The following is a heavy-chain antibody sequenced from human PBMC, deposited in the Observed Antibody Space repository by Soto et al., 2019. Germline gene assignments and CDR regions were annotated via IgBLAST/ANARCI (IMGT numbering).Heavy chain of an antibody. Sequence: GGSLRLSCAASGFTFSSYWMHWVRQAPGKGLVWVSRINSDGSSTSYADSVKGRFTISRDNAKNTLNLQMNSLRAEDTAVYYCARGGGGSYGGSGYWGQGTLVTVSS. CDR3: ARGGGGSYGGSGY. D-gene: IGHD1-26*01. V-gene: IGHV3-74*01. CDR2: INSDGSST. CDR1: GFTFSSYW. J-gene: IGHJ4*02.